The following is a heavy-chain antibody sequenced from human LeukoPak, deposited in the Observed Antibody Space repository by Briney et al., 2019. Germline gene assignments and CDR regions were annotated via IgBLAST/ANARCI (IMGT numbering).Heavy chain of an antibody. V-gene: IGHV3-30*02. J-gene: IGHJ6*02. D-gene: IGHD2-2*01. CDR3: AKDDIVVVPAALGTYYYYGMDV. CDR2: IRYDGSNK. CDR1: GFTFSSYG. Sequence: GGSLRLSCAASGFTFSSYGMHWVRQAPGKGLEWVAFIRYDGSNKYYADSVKGRFTISRDNSKSTLYLQMNSLRAEDTAVYYCAKDDIVVVPAALGTYYYYGMDVWGQGTTVTVSS.